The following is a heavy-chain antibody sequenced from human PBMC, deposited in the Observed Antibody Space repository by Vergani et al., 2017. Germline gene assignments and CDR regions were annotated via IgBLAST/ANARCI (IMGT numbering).Heavy chain of an antibody. V-gene: IGHV1-18*01. CDR1: GYSFINYG. J-gene: IGHJ6*02. CDR3: ARERFCYNILGTYRPSSYYGIGV. CDR2: VSPYNGNT. D-gene: IGHD3-16*02. Sequence: QSQLVQSADEVKTPGASVKVSCKTSGYSFINYGIRWVRQAPGQGLEWLGWVSPYNGNTTYGQKTQGRVTMTTDTSTRTAYMQLRSLTFDDTAVYYCARERFCYNILGTYRPSSYYGIGVWGQGTKVTVAS.